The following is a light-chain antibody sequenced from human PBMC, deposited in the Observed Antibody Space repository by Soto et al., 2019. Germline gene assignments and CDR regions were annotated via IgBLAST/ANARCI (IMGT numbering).Light chain of an antibody. V-gene: IGKV3-15*01. CDR3: QQYSKWPYT. Sequence: DIVMTQSPATLSVSPGETAALSCRAGQSVGRNFAWYQQKPGQAPRLLIYGASTRATDIPARFRGSGSGTEFTLTISSLQSEDFAIYYCQQYSKWPYTFGQGTKLEIK. CDR1: QSVGRN. J-gene: IGKJ2*01. CDR2: GAS.